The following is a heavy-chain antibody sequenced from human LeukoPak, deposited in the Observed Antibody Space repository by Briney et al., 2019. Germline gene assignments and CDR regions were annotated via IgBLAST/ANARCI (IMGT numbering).Heavy chain of an antibody. CDR3: ASGMYYYGSGSSFDN. CDR1: GFTFSRYN. CDR2: ISSSSSYI. Sequence: GGSLRLSCAASGFTFSRYNMNWARQAPGKGLEWVSSISSSSSYIYYADSVKGRFTISRDNAKNSLYLQMNSLRAEDTAVYYCASGMYYYGSGSSFDNWGQGTLVTVSS. D-gene: IGHD3-10*01. J-gene: IGHJ4*02. V-gene: IGHV3-21*01.